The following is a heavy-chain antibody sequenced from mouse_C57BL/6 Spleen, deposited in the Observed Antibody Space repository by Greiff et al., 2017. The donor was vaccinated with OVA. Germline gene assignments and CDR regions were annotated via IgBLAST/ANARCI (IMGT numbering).Heavy chain of an antibody. CDR2: ISGGGGNT. D-gene: IGHD2-3*01. V-gene: IGHV5-9*01. CDR1: GFTFSSYT. J-gene: IGHJ2*01. Sequence: DVQLVESGGGLVKPGGSLKLSCAASGFTFSSYTMSWVRQTPEKRLEWVATISGGGGNTYYPDSVKGRFTISRDNAKNTLYLQMSSLRSEDTALYYCARHSYDGYYDYWGQGTTLTVSS. CDR3: ARHSYDGYYDY.